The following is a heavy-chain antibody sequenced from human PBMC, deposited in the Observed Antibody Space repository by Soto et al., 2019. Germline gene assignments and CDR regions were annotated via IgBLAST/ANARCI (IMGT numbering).Heavy chain of an antibody. CDR2: ISSSSSYI. Sequence: GGSLRLSCAASGFTFSSYSMNWVRQAPGKGLEWVSSISSSSSYIYYADSVKGRFTISRDNAKNSLYLQMNSLRAEDTAVYYCARDTHSIHYSNYESFDYWGQGTLVTVSS. V-gene: IGHV3-21*01. CDR3: ARDTHSIHYSNYESFDY. CDR1: GFTFSSYS. D-gene: IGHD4-4*01. J-gene: IGHJ4*02.